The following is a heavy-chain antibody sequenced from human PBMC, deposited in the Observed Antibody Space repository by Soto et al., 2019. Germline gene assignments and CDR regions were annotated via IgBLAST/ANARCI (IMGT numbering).Heavy chain of an antibody. J-gene: IGHJ4*02. CDR1: GASVNSDNFY. CDR2: GYHTGST. Sequence: SETLSLTCIVSGASVNSDNFYWNWIRQPPGKQLEWIGYGYHTGSTNYNPSLKSRLTISVDTSKNQFSLKLSSVTAADTAVYFCARRKYFDSSGYPFDYWGQGTLVTVSS. V-gene: IGHV4-61*01. CDR3: ARRKYFDSSGYPFDY. D-gene: IGHD3-22*01.